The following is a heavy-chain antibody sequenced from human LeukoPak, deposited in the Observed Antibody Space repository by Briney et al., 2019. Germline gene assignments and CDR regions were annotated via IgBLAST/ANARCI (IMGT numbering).Heavy chain of an antibody. D-gene: IGHD6-19*01. V-gene: IGHV3-11*01. Sequence: GGSLRLSCVVSEFIVNDYYMSGIRQAPGKGLEWVADIGGSDSIVAYAASVRGRFSISRDFAKNSLYLEMNSLRAEDTAVYYCAREMVAGTFDSWGQGALVTVSS. J-gene: IGHJ4*02. CDR3: AREMVAGTFDS. CDR2: IGGSDSIV. CDR1: EFIVNDYY.